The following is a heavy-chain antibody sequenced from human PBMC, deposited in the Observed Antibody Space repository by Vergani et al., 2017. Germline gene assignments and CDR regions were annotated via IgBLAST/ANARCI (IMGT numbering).Heavy chain of an antibody. J-gene: IGHJ4*02. CDR2: IYTSGAA. Sequence: QVQLQESGPGLVKPSQTLSLTCTVSGSSFSTGGQSWTWLRQPAGKGLEWIGRIYTSGAANYNPSLRSRAIMSVDASKKQFSLKLNSVTAADTAMYYCARMGGYDEGDAFRIGYFDSWGPGILVTVSS. CDR3: ARMGGYDEGDAFRIGYFDS. D-gene: IGHD3-22*01. V-gene: IGHV4-61*02. CDR1: GSSFSTGGQS.